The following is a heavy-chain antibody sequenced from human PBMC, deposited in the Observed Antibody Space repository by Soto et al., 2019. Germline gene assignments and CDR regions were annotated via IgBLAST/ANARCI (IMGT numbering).Heavy chain of an antibody. CDR3: ARDSTRRGTCDI. CDR1: NGSFSVYY. Sequence: SETLSLTCAVYNGSFSVYYWTWIRQPPGKGLEWIGEINHAGSTNYNPSLKSRVSISVDTSKNQLSLNLNSVTAADTAVYYCARDSTRRGTCDIWGQGTMVTVSS. D-gene: IGHD2-2*01. V-gene: IGHV4-34*01. CDR2: INHAGST. J-gene: IGHJ3*02.